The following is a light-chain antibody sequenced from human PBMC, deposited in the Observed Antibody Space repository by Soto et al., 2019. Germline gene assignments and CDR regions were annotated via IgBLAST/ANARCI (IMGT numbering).Light chain of an antibody. CDR1: QSISTY. V-gene: IGKV3-11*01. J-gene: IGKJ1*01. CDR2: DAD. CDR3: QYRSNWRT. Sequence: EIGLTQSPATLSLSPGERATLSCRASQSISTYLAWYQQKAGQAPRLLIYDADTRATAIPARFSGSGSGTDFHLNISSQEPVDFEVYYCQYRSNWRTFGQGTKVEIK.